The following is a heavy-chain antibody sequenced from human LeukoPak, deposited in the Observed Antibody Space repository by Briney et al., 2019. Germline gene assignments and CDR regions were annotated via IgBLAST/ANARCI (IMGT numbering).Heavy chain of an antibody. J-gene: IGHJ4*02. CDR1: GYTFSGYY. CDR3: ARVAHNYDLLTGYYPYLDYFDF. Sequence: ASVKVSCTASGYTFSGYYMHWVRQAPGQGLEWMGWINPNSGGTYYAQKFQGRVTMTRDTSISTAYMELSRLRSGDTAVFYCARVAHNYDLLTGYYPYLDYFDFWGQGTLVTVSS. D-gene: IGHD3-9*01. CDR2: INPNSGGT. V-gene: IGHV1-2*02.